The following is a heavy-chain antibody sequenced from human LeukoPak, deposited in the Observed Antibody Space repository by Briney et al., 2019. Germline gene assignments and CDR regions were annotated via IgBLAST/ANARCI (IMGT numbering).Heavy chain of an antibody. J-gene: IGHJ4*02. D-gene: IGHD2-2*01. Sequence: SETLSLTCAVYGGSFSGYYWSWIRQPPGKGLEWIGEINHSGSTNYNPSLKSRVTISVDTSKNQFSLKLSSVTAADTAVYYCARELPAAMHFFDYWGQGTLVTVSS. CDR3: ARELPAAMHFFDY. V-gene: IGHV4-34*01. CDR1: GGSFSGYY. CDR2: INHSGST.